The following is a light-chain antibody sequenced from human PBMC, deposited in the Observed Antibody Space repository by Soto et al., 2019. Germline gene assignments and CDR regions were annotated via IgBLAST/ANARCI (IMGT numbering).Light chain of an antibody. J-gene: IGKJ2*01. CDR2: GAS. CDR3: QQYGSGYT. Sequence: EIVLTQSPGTLSLSPGERATLSCRARQSVSSSYLAWYQQKPGQAPRLLIYGASSRATGIPDRFSGSGSGTDFTLTISRLEPEDFAVYYCQQYGSGYTFGQGTKLEIK. CDR1: QSVSSSY. V-gene: IGKV3-20*01.